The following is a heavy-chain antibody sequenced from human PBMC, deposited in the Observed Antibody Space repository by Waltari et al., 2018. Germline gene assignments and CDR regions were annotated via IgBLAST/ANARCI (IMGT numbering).Heavy chain of an antibody. Sequence: QVQLVQSGAEVKKPGASVKVSCKASGYTCTSYGISCVRQAPGQGLEWMGGRQAPGQVLEGMGWSSGYNGNTNHAQKLQGRVTMTTDTSTGTAYMALRSLRSDDTAVYYCARQTGVGAYDYWAQGTLVTVSS. J-gene: IGHJ4*02. CDR2: SSGYNGNT. V-gene: IGHV1-18*01. CDR3: ARQTGVGAYDY. D-gene: IGHD2-2*01. CDR1: GYTCTSYG.